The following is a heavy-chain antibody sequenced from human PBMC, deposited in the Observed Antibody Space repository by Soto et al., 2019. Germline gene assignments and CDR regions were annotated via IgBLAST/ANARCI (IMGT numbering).Heavy chain of an antibody. V-gene: IGHV3-48*03. CDR2: IVRRGDTI. Sequence: EVQLVEAGGGFVRPGGSLRLSCAASGFNFNNFEMSWVSQAPGKGLEWISYIVRRGDTIYYADSVKGRFTISRDNAKKSLYLQMHSLRAEDTAVYYCARVAVEHLYGDFEYWGQGTLVNVSS. D-gene: IGHD3-16*01. CDR3: ARVAVEHLYGDFEY. CDR1: GFNFNNFE. J-gene: IGHJ4*02.